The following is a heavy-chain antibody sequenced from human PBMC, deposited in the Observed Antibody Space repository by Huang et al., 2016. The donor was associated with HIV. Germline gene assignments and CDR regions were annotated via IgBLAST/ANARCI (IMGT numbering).Heavy chain of an antibody. J-gene: IGHJ3*02. CDR3: TTDRDYGDYVADAFDI. CDR2: IKSKTDGGTT. D-gene: IGHD4-17*01. CDR1: GFTFSNAW. Sequence: EVQLVESGGGLVKPGGSLRLSCAASGFTFSNAWMSWVRQAPGKGLEWVGRIKSKTDGGTTDYAAPVKGRFTISRDDSKTTLYLQRNTLKTEDTAVYYCTTDRDYGDYVADAFDIWGQGTMVTVSS. V-gene: IGHV3-15*01.